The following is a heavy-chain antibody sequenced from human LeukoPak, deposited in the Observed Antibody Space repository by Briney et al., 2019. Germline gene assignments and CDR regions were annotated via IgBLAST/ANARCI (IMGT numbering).Heavy chain of an antibody. V-gene: IGHV4-34*01. CDR2: INHRGSS. CDR3: ARGSSFDGYCSAGACDAGYYDS. CDR1: GESFSAYF. D-gene: IGHD2-15*01. Sequence: SETLSLTCAVYGESFSAYFWNWIRQAPGKPLEYIGEINHRGSSHYNPSLKTRVTLAVDTSKNKFSLRLTSVTAADTAVYFCARGSSFDGYCSAGACDAGYYDSWGQGTPVTVSS. J-gene: IGHJ4*02.